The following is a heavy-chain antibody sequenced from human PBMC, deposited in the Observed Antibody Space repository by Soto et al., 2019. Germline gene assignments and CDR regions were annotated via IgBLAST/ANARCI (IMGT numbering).Heavy chain of an antibody. CDR2: IYPGDSDT. V-gene: IGHV5-51*01. J-gene: IGHJ4*01. Sequence: GESLKISCKGSGYSFTTYWIAWVRQMPGKGLEWVGIIYPGDSDTRYSPSFEGHVTISVDKSISTAFLQWNSLKASDNAIYYCARRSTSAPKDHWGQGTLVTVSS. D-gene: IGHD6-13*01. CDR3: ARRSTSAPKDH. CDR1: GYSFTTYW.